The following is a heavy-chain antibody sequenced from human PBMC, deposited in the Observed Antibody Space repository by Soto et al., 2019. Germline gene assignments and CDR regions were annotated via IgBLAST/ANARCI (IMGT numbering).Heavy chain of an antibody. CDR3: ARVGLRFLEWSPDYYIDV. J-gene: IGHJ6*03. Sequence: SETLSLTCTVSGGSISSYYWCWIRQPPGKGLEWIGYIYYSGSTNYNPSLKSRVTISVDTSKNQFSLKLSSVTAADTAVYYCARVGLRFLEWSPDYYIDVWGKGTTVTVSS. CDR2: IYYSGST. CDR1: GGSISSYY. D-gene: IGHD3-3*01. V-gene: IGHV4-59*01.